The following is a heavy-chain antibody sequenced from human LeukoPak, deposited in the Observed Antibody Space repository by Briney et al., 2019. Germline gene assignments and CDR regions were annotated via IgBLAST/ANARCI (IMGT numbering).Heavy chain of an antibody. D-gene: IGHD6-13*01. CDR2: IKQDGSEK. J-gene: IGHJ4*02. Sequence: PGGSLSLSCAASGFTLINYWISWVRQAPGKGLEWVANIKQDGSEKYYVDSVKGRFTISRDNAKNSVYLQMNSLRAEDTAVYYCARAIAASESLWRQGTLCTVFS. CDR1: GFTLINYW. V-gene: IGHV3-7*01. CDR3: ARAIAASESL.